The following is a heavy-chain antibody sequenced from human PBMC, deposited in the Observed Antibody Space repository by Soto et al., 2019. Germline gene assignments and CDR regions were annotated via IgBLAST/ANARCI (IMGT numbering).Heavy chain of an antibody. Sequence: QVQLVQSGAEVKKPGSSVKVSCKASGDTFSSYAISWVRQAPGQGLEWMGGIIPILGTANYAQKFQGRVTITADESTSTAYMEWSSLRAEDTTVYYCARDGGGYRSRASPMDVWGQGTTVTVSS. CDR3: ARDGGGYRSRASPMDV. CDR1: GDTFSSYA. V-gene: IGHV1-69*01. CDR2: IIPILGTA. J-gene: IGHJ6*02. D-gene: IGHD3-22*01.